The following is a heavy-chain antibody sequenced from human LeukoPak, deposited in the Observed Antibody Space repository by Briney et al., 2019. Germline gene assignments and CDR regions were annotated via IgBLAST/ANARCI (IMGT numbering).Heavy chain of an antibody. V-gene: IGHV1-2*06. CDR1: GYTFTSYG. D-gene: IGHD3-9*01. Sequence: GASVKVSCKASGYTFTSYGISWVRQAPGQGLEWMGRINPNSGGTNYAQKFQGRVTMTRDTSISTAYMELSRLRSDDTAVYYCAKEGTLTGSYYYYYYGMDVWGQGTTVTVSS. CDR2: INPNSGGT. J-gene: IGHJ6*02. CDR3: AKEGTLTGSYYYYYYGMDV.